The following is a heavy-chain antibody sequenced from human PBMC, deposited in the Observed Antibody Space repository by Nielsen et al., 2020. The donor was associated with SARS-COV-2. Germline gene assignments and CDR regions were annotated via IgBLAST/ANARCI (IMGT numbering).Heavy chain of an antibody. Sequence: LRLSCTVSGGSISSGGYYWNWIRQHPGKGLEWIGYIYYSGSTYYNPSLKSRVTISVDTSKNQFSLKLSSVTAADTAVYYCASLLGCSGGSCYSGAFDIWGQGTMVTVSS. V-gene: IGHV4-31*03. CDR3: ASLLGCSGGSCYSGAFDI. J-gene: IGHJ3*02. D-gene: IGHD2-15*01. CDR2: IYYSGST. CDR1: GGSISSGGYY.